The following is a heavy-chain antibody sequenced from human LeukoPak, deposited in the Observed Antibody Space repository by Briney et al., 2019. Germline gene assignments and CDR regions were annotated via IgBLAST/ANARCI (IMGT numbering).Heavy chain of an antibody. CDR2: VNYSVST. D-gene: IGHD4-11*01. J-gene: IGHJ4*02. V-gene: IGHV4-61*01. CDR3: ARDRVRGNSNPFFDY. Sequence: PSETLSLTCTVSGGSVSSGSYYWSWIRQPPGEGLEWIGYVNYSVSTNYNPSLKSRVARSVDTSKNQFSLKLSSVTAADTAVYYCARDRVRGNSNPFFDYWGQGTLVTVSS. CDR1: GGSVSSGSYY.